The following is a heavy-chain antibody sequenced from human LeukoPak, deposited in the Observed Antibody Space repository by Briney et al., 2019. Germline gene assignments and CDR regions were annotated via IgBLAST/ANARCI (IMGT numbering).Heavy chain of an antibody. CDR1: GGLFSGYY. D-gene: IGHD2-2*01. CDR2: INHSGST. V-gene: IGHV4-34*01. J-gene: IGHJ3*02. Sequence: PSETLSLTCAVYGGLFSGYYWSWIRQHPGKGLEWIGEINHSGSTNYNPSLKSRVTISVDTSKNQFTLKLSSVTAADTAVYYCARVGSHIVVVPAARPAFDIWGQGTMVTVSS. CDR3: ARVGSHIVVVPAARPAFDI.